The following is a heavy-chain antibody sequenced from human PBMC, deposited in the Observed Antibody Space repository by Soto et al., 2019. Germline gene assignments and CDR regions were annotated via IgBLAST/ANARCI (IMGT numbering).Heavy chain of an antibody. D-gene: IGHD2-21*02. CDR2: VYHTGDT. J-gene: IGHJ5*02. Sequence: SETLSLTCGVSGGTVASSHWWSWVRQSPGRGLEWIGSVYHTGDTNFNPSLQSRVTFSVDKSNNQFSLRLTSVTAADTAVYFCAREIVTAGGNNYFDPWGPGTLVTVSS. CDR3: AREIVTAGGNNYFDP. CDR1: GGTVASSHW. V-gene: IGHV4-4*02.